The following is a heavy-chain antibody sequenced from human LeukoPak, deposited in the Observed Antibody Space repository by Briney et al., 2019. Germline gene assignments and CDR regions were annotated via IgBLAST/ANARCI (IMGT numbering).Heavy chain of an antibody. CDR1: GYTFTGYY. V-gene: IGHV1-2*02. Sequence: GASVKVSCKASGYTFTGYYMHWVRQAPGQGLEWMGWINPNSGGTNYAQKFQGRVTMTRDTSISTAYMELSRLRSDDTAVYYCAGGCSSTSCYPGGIYYYGMDVWGQGTTVTVSS. CDR2: INPNSGGT. J-gene: IGHJ6*02. CDR3: AGGCSSTSCYPGGIYYYGMDV. D-gene: IGHD2-2*01.